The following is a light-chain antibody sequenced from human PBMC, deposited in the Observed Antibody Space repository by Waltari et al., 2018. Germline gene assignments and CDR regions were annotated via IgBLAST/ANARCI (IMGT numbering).Light chain of an antibody. CDR3: HQYYSSPLT. Sequence: DIVLTQSPDSLPVSLGERATINCKSSQSILYSYNNKNYLAWYQQKPGPPPKALLYGASMRESGVPDRFSGSGSGTDFTLTISSLQAEDVAIYYCHQYYSSPLTFGQGTKVEIK. J-gene: IGKJ1*01. CDR1: QSILYSYNNKNY. V-gene: IGKV4-1*01. CDR2: GAS.